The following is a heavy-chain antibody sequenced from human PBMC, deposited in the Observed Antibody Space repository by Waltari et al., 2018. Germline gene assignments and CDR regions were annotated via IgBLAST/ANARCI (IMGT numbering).Heavy chain of an antibody. V-gene: IGHV4-34*01. CDR1: GGSFSGYY. CDR3: ARVSGDYDLYYFDY. CDR2: INHSGST. Sequence: QVQLQQWGAGLLKPSATLSLTCAVYGGSFSGYYWSWIRQPPGKGLEWIGEINHSGSTNYNPSLKSRVTISVDTSKNQFSLKLSSVTAADTAVYYCARVSGDYDLYYFDYWGQGTLVTVSS. D-gene: IGHD4-17*01. J-gene: IGHJ4*02.